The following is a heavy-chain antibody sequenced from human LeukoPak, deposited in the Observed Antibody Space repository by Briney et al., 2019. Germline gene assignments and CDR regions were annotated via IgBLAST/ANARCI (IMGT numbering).Heavy chain of an antibody. D-gene: IGHD3-22*01. CDR1: GFTFSSYA. CDR2: ISYDGSNK. Sequence: GRSLRLSCAASGFTFSSYAMHWVRQAPGKGLEWVAVISYDGSNKYYADSVKGRFTISRDNSKNTLYLQMNSLRAEDTAVYYCAREGAITIIVVAFDYWGQGTLVTVSS. V-gene: IGHV3-30*04. CDR3: AREGAITIIVVAFDY. J-gene: IGHJ4*02.